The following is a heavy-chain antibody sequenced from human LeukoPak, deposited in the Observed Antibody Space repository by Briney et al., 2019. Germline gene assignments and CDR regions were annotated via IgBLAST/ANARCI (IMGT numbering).Heavy chain of an antibody. CDR3: AREGEELLRRWWFDP. J-gene: IGHJ5*02. D-gene: IGHD3-10*01. CDR1: GGTFSSYA. CDR2: IIPIFGTA. Sequence: GSSVKVSCKASGGTFSSYAISWVRQAPGQGLEWMGGIIPIFGTANYAQKFQGRVTITADESTSTAYMELSSLRSEDTAVYYCAREGEELLRRWWFDPWGQGTLVTVSS. V-gene: IGHV1-69*01.